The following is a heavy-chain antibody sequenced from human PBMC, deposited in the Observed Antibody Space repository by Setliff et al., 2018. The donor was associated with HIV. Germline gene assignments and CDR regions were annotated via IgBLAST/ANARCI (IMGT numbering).Heavy chain of an antibody. CDR1: GGSINNFY. CDR2: ISTSGST. D-gene: IGHD2-15*01. Sequence: SETLSLTCTVSGGSINNFYWSWIRQPPGKGLEWIGYISTSGSTKYNPSLKSRVTISVDTSKNKFSLKLSSVTAADTAVYYCASEKVAWTVSDSFFEFWGQGVPVTVSS. V-gene: IGHV4-4*09. CDR3: ASEKVAWTVSDSFFEF. J-gene: IGHJ4*02.